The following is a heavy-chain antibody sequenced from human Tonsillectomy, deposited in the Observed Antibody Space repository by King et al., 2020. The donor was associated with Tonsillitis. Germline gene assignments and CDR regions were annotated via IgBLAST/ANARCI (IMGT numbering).Heavy chain of an antibody. CDR3: SRDDYSDVS. CDR1: GFTFSSYS. V-gene: IGHV3-21*01. Sequence: VQLVESGGGLVKPGGSLRLSCAASGFTFSSYSMNWVRQAPGKGLEGVSSLSSSSSYIFYADSVKGRFTISRDNAKNSLYLQMNSLRPEDTAVYFCSRDDYSDVSWGQGTLVTVSS. CDR2: LSSSSSYI. J-gene: IGHJ5*02. D-gene: IGHD3-22*01.